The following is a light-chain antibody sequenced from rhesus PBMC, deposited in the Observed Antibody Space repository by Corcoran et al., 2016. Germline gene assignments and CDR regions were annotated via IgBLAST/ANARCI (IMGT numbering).Light chain of an antibody. V-gene: IGKV3-42*01. CDR3: QQDYSWPLT. CDR2: GAS. J-gene: IGKJ4*01. CDR1: QSVSSS. Sequence: EIVMTQSPATLSLSPGERATLSCRASQSVSSSLAWYQQKPGQAPKLLIYGASSRATGIPDRFSGGGSGTEFTLTISSLGPEDVGVYYCQQDYSWPLTFGGGTKVELK.